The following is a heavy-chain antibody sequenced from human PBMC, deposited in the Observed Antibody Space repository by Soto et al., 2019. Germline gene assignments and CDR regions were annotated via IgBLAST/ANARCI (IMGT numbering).Heavy chain of an antibody. V-gene: IGHV3-72*01. CDR1: GFTFSDHF. D-gene: IGHD1-1*01. J-gene: IGHJ4*02. CDR2: SKNKAKTYTT. CDR3: VRGSSNWNPDFDY. Sequence: GGSLRLSCAASGFTFSDHFMDWVRQAPGKGLEWVGRSKNKAKTYTTEYAASVKGRFSISGDDSKNSRYLQMNGLKTEDTAVYYCVRGSSNWNPDFDYWGQGTLVTVSS.